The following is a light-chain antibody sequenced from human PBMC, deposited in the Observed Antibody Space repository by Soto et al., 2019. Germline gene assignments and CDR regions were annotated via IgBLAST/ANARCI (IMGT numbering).Light chain of an antibody. CDR2: DVS. V-gene: IGLV2-11*01. Sequence: QPVLTQPRSVSGSPGQSVAISCTGTNSNLGDYNYVSWYQQHPGKAPKLMISDVSKRPSGVPDRFSGSKSGNTASLTISGLQAEDEADYYCCSSAGTYTYVFGTGTKLTVL. J-gene: IGLJ1*01. CDR1: NSNLGDYNY. CDR3: CSSAGTYTYV.